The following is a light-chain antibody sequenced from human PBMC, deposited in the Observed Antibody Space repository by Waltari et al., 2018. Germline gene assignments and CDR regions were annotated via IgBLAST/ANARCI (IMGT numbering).Light chain of an antibody. CDR1: QSVGTY. CDR2: DAS. J-gene: IGKJ4*01. V-gene: IGKV3-11*01. Sequence: EIVLTQSPDILSFSPGERATLSCRASQSVGTYLACYQQRPGQSPKLLIYDASYRATGVPARFSGSGSDTDFTLTISSLQPEDFAVYYCQQRRNWPLTFGGGTRVQI. CDR3: QQRRNWPLT.